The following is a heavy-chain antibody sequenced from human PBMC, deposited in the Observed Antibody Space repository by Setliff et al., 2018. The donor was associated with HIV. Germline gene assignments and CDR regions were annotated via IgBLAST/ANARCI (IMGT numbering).Heavy chain of an antibody. V-gene: IGHV4-31*03. D-gene: IGHD3-3*01. CDR3: ARDRGRVVGFDY. J-gene: IGHJ4*02. CDR1: GGSISNGSYY. CDR2: IYYSGNT. Sequence: SETLSLTCTVSGGSISNGSYYWSWIRQHPGKGLEWIGNIYYSGNTYYNPSLKSRVTISVDTSKNQFSLKLTSVTAADTAVYYCARDRGRVVGFDYWGQGTLVTVSS.